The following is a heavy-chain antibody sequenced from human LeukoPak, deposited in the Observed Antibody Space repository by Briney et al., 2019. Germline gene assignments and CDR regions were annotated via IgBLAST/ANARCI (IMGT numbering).Heavy chain of an antibody. CDR1: GFTFSNYG. J-gene: IGHJ4*02. Sequence: GGSLRLSCAASGFTFSNYGMSWVRQAPGRGLEWVSGISGSGGSTYYADSVKGRFTISRDNSKNTLYLQMDSLRAEDTGVYFCAKLGDDIVVVPAAFFDYWGQGTLVTVSS. D-gene: IGHD2-2*01. CDR2: ISGSGGST. CDR3: AKLGDDIVVVPAAFFDY. V-gene: IGHV3-23*01.